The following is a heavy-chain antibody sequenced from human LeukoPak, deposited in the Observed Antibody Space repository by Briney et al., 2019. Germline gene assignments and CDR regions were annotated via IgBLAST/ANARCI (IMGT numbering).Heavy chain of an antibody. J-gene: IGHJ5*02. Sequence: SETLSLTCAVYGGSFSGYYWSWIRQPPEKGLEWIGEVNHSGSTNYNPSLKSRVTISVDTSKNQFSLKLSSVTAADTAVYYCARGARTPSGYGSRTAGRANWFDPWGQGTLVTVSS. V-gene: IGHV4-34*01. D-gene: IGHD5-12*01. CDR1: GGSFSGYY. CDR3: ARGARTPSGYGSRTAGRANWFDP. CDR2: VNHSGST.